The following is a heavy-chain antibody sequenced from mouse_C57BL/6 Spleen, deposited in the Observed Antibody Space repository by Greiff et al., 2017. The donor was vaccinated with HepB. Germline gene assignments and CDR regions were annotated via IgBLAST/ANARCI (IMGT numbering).Heavy chain of an antibody. CDR3: ARHAIYYGSSSWFAY. Sequence: EVQLQESGGDLVKPGGSLKLSCAASGFTFSSYGMSWVRQTPDKRLEWVATISSGGSYTYYPDSVKGRFTISRDNAKNTLYLQMSSLKSEDTAMYYCARHAIYYGSSSWFAYWGQGTLVTVSA. V-gene: IGHV5-6*01. CDR2: ISSGGSYT. D-gene: IGHD1-1*01. J-gene: IGHJ3*01. CDR1: GFTFSSYG.